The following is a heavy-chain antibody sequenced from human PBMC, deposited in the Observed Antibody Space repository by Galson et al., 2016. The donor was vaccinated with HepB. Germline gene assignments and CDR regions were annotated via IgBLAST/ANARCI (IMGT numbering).Heavy chain of an antibody. Sequence: PALVKPTQTLTLTCTFSGFSLSSSGMCVSWVRHTPGKALEWLALIAWDDEKYYSTSLKTRLTISKDTSKNQVVLTMTTMDPVDTATYYCARMGGRRGSSSVDYYYYGMDVWGQGTPVTVSS. CDR1: GFSLSSSGMC. CDR3: ARMGGRRGSSSVDYYYYGMDV. D-gene: IGHD6-6*01. CDR2: IAWDDEK. V-gene: IGHV2-70*20. J-gene: IGHJ6*02.